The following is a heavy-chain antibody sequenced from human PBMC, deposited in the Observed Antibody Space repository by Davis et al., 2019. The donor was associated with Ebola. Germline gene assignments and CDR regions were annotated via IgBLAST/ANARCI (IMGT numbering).Heavy chain of an antibody. J-gene: IGHJ6*02. CDR1: GFTFSSYG. D-gene: IGHD3-10*01. Sequence: GESLKISCAASGFTFSSYGMHWVRQAPGKGLEWVAVIWYDGSNKYYADSVKGRFTISRDNSKNTLYLQMNSLRAEDTAVYYCAKDRVIRVYGMDVWGQGTTVTVSS. V-gene: IGHV3-30*02. CDR2: IWYDGSNK. CDR3: AKDRVIRVYGMDV.